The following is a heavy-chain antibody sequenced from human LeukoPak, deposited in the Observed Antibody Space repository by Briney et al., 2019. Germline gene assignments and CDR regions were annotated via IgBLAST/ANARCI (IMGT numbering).Heavy chain of an antibody. CDR1: GFTFSSYA. D-gene: IGHD1-26*01. J-gene: IGHJ4*02. CDR2: ISYDGSNK. CDR3: ARDSGSYYGNDY. V-gene: IGHV3-30*04. Sequence: GGSLRLSCAASGFTFSSYAMHWVRQAPGKGLEWVAVISYDGSNKYYADSVKGRFTISRDNSKNTLYLQMNSLRAENTAVYYCARDSGSYYGNDYWGQGTLVTVSS.